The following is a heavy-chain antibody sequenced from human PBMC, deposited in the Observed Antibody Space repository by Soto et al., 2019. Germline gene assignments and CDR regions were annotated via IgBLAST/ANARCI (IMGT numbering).Heavy chain of an antibody. D-gene: IGHD3-3*01. V-gene: IGHV1-69*13. CDR3: ARSAYDFWSGRLPPYYYYGMDV. Sequence: SVKVSCKASGGTFSSYAIGWVRQAPGQGLEWMGGIIPIFGTANYAQKFQGRVTITADESTSTAYMELSSLRSEDTAVYYCARSAYDFWSGRLPPYYYYGMDVWGQGTTVTVSS. CDR1: GGTFSSYA. CDR2: IIPIFGTA. J-gene: IGHJ6*02.